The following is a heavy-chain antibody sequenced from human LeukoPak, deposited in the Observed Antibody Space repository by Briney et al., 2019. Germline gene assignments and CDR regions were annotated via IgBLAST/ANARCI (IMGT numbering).Heavy chain of an antibody. CDR1: VGTFTSYD. V-gene: IGHV1-8*03. J-gene: IGHJ4*02. Sequence: ASVKVSCKASVGTFTSYDINWVRQATGQGLEWMGWMNPNSGNTGYAQKFQGRVTITRNTSISTAYMELSSLRSEDTAVYYCARKRVNMVRGVIINYFDYWGQGTLVTVSS. D-gene: IGHD3-10*01. CDR2: MNPNSGNT. CDR3: ARKRVNMVRGVIINYFDY.